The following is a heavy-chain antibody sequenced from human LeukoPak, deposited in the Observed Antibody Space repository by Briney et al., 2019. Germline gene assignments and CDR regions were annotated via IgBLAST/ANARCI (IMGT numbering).Heavy chain of an antibody. CDR2: INGDNGNT. Sequence: ASVKVSCKASGYTFSSYYMHWVRQAPGQRLEWMGCINGDNGNTQYSQKFQGRVAFTRDTSASTAYMELSSLTSEDMAVFYCARGGPNSGGWTLDHWGQGTLVSVSS. CDR1: GYTFSSYY. D-gene: IGHD6-19*01. J-gene: IGHJ4*02. V-gene: IGHV1-3*03. CDR3: ARGGPNSGGWTLDH.